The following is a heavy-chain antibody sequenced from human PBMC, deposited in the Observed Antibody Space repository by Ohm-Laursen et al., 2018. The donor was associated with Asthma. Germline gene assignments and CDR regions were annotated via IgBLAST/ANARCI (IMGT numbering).Heavy chain of an antibody. V-gene: IGHV1-69*10. D-gene: IGHD3-3*01. CDR3: AREAVGYDFWSGLYGDNWFDP. CDR1: GGTFSSYA. J-gene: IGHJ5*02. Sequence: SVKVSCKVSGGTFSSYAISWVRQAPGQGLEWMGGIIPIFGIANYAQKFQGRVTITADKSTSTAYMELSSLRSEDTAVYYCAREAVGYDFWSGLYGDNWFDPWGQGTLVTVSS. CDR2: IIPIFGIA.